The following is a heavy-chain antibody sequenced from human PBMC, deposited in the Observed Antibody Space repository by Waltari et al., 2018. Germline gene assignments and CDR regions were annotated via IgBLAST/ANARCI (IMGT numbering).Heavy chain of an antibody. CDR1: GFTVSSHY. V-gene: IGHV3-53*02. D-gene: IGHD3-10*01. CDR3: ARDNRYGSGSYITY. J-gene: IGHJ4*02. CDR2: IYSGGST. Sequence: EVQLVETGGGLIQPGGSLRLSCASSGFTVSSHYMSWVRQAPGKGLEWVSVIYSGGSTYYADSVKGRFTISRDNSKNTLYLQMNSLRAEDTAVYYCARDNRYGSGSYITYWGQGTLVTVSS.